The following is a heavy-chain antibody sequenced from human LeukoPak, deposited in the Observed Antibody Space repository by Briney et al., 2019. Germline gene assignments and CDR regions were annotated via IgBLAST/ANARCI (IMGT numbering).Heavy chain of an antibody. CDR2: ISSSSSTI. Sequence: GGSLRLSCAASGFTFSSYSMNWVRQAPGKGLEWVSYISSSSSTIYYADSVKGRFTISRDNAKNSLYLQMNSLRAEDTAVYYCARVRYDFWSGYHTEHYFDYWGQGTLVTISS. D-gene: IGHD3-3*01. J-gene: IGHJ4*02. CDR1: GFTFSSYS. V-gene: IGHV3-48*01. CDR3: ARVRYDFWSGYHTEHYFDY.